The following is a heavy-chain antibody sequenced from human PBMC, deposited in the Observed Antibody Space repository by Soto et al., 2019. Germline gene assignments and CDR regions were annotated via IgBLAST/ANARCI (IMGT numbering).Heavy chain of an antibody. Sequence: QVQLVESGGGVVQPGRSLRLSCAASGFTFSSYAMHWVRQAPGKGLEWVAVISYDGSNKYYADSVKGRFTISRDNSRNPLYLQMNSLRAEDTAVYYCARSPGAMIYYFDYWGQGTLVTVSS. CDR1: GFTFSSYA. CDR2: ISYDGSNK. CDR3: ARSPGAMIYYFDY. D-gene: IGHD5-12*01. J-gene: IGHJ4*02. V-gene: IGHV3-30-3*01.